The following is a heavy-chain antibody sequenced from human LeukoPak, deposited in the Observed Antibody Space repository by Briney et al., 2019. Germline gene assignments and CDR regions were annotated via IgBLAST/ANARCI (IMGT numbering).Heavy chain of an antibody. Sequence: ASVKVSCKASGYTFTSYGISWVRQATGQGLEWMGWMNPNSGNTGYAQKFQGRVTITRNTSISTAYMELSSLRSEDTAVYYCARGRSPITIFGVVVGQDYYYYMDVWGKGTTVTVSS. CDR3: ARGRSPITIFGVVVGQDYYYYMDV. CDR2: MNPNSGNT. CDR1: GYTFTSYG. D-gene: IGHD3-3*01. V-gene: IGHV1-8*03. J-gene: IGHJ6*03.